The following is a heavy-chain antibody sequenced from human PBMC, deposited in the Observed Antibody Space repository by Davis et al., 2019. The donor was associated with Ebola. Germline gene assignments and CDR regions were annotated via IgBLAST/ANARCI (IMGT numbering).Heavy chain of an antibody. CDR3: ARSGITMIVVVTHYYGMDV. J-gene: IGHJ6*04. CDR1: GDSISSDY. Sequence: SETLSLTCTVSGDSISSDYWSWIRQPPGKGLEWIGYIYYSGSTNYNPSLKSRVTISVDTSKNQFSLKLSSVTAADTAVYYCARSGITMIVVVTHYYGMDVWGKGTTVTVSS. CDR2: IYYSGST. D-gene: IGHD3-22*01. V-gene: IGHV4-59*12.